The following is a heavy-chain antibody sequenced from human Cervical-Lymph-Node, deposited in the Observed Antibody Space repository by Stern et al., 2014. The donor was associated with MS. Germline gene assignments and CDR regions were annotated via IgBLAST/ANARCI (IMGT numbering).Heavy chain of an antibody. D-gene: IGHD3-16*02. J-gene: IGHJ4*02. CDR3: ARDPVMITFGGVIVDTGY. V-gene: IGHV4-61*02. Sequence: QLQLQESGPGLVKPSQTLSLTCTVSGGSISSGSYYWSWIRQPAGKGLEWIGRIYTSGSTNYNPSLKSRVTISVDTSKNQFSLKRSSVTAADTAVYYCARDPVMITFGGVIVDTGYWGQGTLVTVSS. CDR1: GGSISSGSYY. CDR2: IYTSGST.